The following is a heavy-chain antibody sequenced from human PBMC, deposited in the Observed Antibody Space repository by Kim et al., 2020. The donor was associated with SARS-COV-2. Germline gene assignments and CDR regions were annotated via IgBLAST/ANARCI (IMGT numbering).Heavy chain of an antibody. D-gene: IGHD3-10*01. CDR2: IYFSGST. V-gene: IGHV4-39*07. CDR3: ARDIYLKGIDS. Sequence: SETLSLTCSVSNGSISGGRSYWAWIRQSPGKGLEWIGNIYFSGSTYYNPSLQSRATMSIDPSKSQFSLNLTSVSAADTAIYFCARDIYLKGIDSWGHGTL. J-gene: IGHJ5*01. CDR1: NGSISGGRSY.